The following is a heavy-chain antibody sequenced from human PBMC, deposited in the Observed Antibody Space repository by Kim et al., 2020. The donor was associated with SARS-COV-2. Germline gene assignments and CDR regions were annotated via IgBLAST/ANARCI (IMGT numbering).Heavy chain of an antibody. CDR1: GFTFSAYG. Sequence: GGSLRLPCAASGFTFSAYGMHWVRQAPGKGLEWVALIWYDANNNHYADSVKGRFSISRDNSKNTLYLQMNSLRAEDTALYYCARDGATIAAAGTDYYGMDVWGQGTTVTVSS. D-gene: IGHD6-13*01. CDR2: IWYDANNN. V-gene: IGHV3-33*01. CDR3: ARDGATIAAAGTDYYGMDV. J-gene: IGHJ6*02.